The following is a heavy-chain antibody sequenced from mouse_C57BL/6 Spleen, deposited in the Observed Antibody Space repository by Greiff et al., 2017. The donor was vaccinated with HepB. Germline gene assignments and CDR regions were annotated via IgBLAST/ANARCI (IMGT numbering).Heavy chain of an antibody. J-gene: IGHJ2*01. D-gene: IGHD1-1*02. CDR3: ARFGVGPDY. Sequence: QVQLKQPGAELVRPGSSVKLSCKASGYTFTSYWMHWVKQRPIQGLEWIGNIDPSDSETHYNQKFKDKATLTVDKSSSTAYMQLSSLTSEDSAVYYCARFGVGPDYWGQGTTLTVSS. CDR1: GYTFTSYW. V-gene: IGHV1-52*01. CDR2: IDPSDSET.